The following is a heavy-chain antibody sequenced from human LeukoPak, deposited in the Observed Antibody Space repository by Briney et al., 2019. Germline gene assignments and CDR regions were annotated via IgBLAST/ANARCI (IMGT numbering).Heavy chain of an antibody. CDR3: ARVLRYQLPPDF. CDR1: GFTVSSNY. J-gene: IGHJ4*02. D-gene: IGHD2-2*01. Sequence: PGGSLRLSCAASGFTVSSNYMSGVRQAPGKGLHWVSVIYNGDDTYYADSVKGRFTISRDSSKNTLYLQMNSLRVEDTAVYYCARVLRYQLPPDFWGQGTLVTVSS. CDR2: IYNGDDT. V-gene: IGHV3-53*01.